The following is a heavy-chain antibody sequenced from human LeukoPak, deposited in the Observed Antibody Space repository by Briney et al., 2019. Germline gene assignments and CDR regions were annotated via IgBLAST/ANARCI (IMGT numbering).Heavy chain of an antibody. Sequence: SETLSLTCAVSGVSISSISYYWGWLRQPPGKGLEWIGSMCHNGSTYYNPSLKSRVTISVDTSKNQFSLKLTSVTAADTAVYYCARHPSGRMWLQQGGWFDPWGQGTLVTVSS. CDR2: MCHNGST. V-gene: IGHV4-39*01. CDR3: ARHPSGRMWLQQGGWFDP. CDR1: GVSISSISYY. D-gene: IGHD5-24*01. J-gene: IGHJ5*02.